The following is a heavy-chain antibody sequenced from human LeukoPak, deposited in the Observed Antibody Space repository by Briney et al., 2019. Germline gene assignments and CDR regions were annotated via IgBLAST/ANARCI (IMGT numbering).Heavy chain of an antibody. V-gene: IGHV1-2*02. CDR2: MNPNSGGT. J-gene: IGHJ6*02. CDR1: GYTFTSYY. CDR3: ARWDPDYYGSGSSYYYFGLDV. D-gene: IGHD3-10*01. Sequence: ASVKVSCKTSGYTFTSYYIHWVRQAPGQGLEWMGWMNPNSGGTNYAPKSQGRVTMIRDTSISTAYMELSSLRSDDTAVYYCARWDPDYYGSGSSYYYFGLDVWGQGTTVTVSS.